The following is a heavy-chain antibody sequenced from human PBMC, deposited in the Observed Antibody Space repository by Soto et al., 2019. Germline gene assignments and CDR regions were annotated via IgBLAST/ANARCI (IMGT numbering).Heavy chain of an antibody. J-gene: IGHJ4*02. CDR2: ISAYNGNT. Sequence: QVQLVQSGAEVKKPGASVKVSCKATGYTFTSYGISWVRQAPGQGIEWMGWISAYNGNTNYAQKLQGRVTMTTDTSTSTAYMELRSLRSDDTAVYYCARDPAYYDFWSGYYRMDYWGQGTLVTVSS. D-gene: IGHD3-3*01. CDR3: ARDPAYYDFWSGYYRMDY. CDR1: GYTFTSYG. V-gene: IGHV1-18*01.